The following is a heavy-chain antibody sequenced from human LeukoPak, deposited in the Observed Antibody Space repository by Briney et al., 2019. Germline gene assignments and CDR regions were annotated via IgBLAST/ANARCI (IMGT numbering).Heavy chain of an antibody. CDR1: GFTFTSSA. J-gene: IGHJ3*02. D-gene: IGHD4-17*01. CDR3: AREAFTTVTSATDAFDI. Sequence: SVKVSCKASGFTFTSSAMQWVRQARGQRLEWIGWIVVGSGNTNYAQKFQERVTITRDMSTSTAYMELSSLRSEDTAVYYCAREAFTTVTSATDAFDIWGQGTMVTVS. CDR2: IVVGSGNT. V-gene: IGHV1-58*02.